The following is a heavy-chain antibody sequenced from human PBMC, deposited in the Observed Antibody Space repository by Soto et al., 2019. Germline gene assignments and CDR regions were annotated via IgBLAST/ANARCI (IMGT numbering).Heavy chain of an antibody. J-gene: IGHJ4*02. V-gene: IGHV3-23*01. Sequence: EVQLLESGGGLVQPGGSLRLSCAASGFTFSSYAMSWVRQAPGKGLEWVSAISGSGGSTYYAASVKGRFTISRDNSKNPLYLQMNSLRAEDTAVYYCAKDNDRGVINYFDYWGQGTLVTVSS. CDR2: ISGSGGST. CDR1: GFTFSSYA. D-gene: IGHD3-10*02. CDR3: AKDNDRGVINYFDY.